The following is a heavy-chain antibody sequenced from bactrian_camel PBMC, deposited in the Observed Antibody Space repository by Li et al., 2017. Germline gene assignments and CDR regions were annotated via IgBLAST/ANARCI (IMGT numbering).Heavy chain of an antibody. CDR1: RFTFSSVY. CDR3: AAGDSDYLHPFDD. J-gene: IGHJ4*01. Sequence: VQLVESGGGLVQPGGSLRLSCAASRFTFSSVYMTWVRQAPGKGLEWVSVINKGGDKTYYADSVNGRFIISRDDSKSTVFLQLNSLKTEDTALYYCAAGDSDYLHPFDDWGQGTQVTVS. V-gene: IGHV3S40*01. CDR2: INKGGDKT. D-gene: IGHD4*01.